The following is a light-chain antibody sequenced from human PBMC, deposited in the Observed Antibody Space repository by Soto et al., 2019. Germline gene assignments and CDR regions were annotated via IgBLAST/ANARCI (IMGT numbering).Light chain of an antibody. CDR2: EVS. V-gene: IGLV2-23*02. CDR1: SSDVGSYNL. J-gene: IGLJ1*01. Sequence: QSVLTQPASVSGSPGQSITISCTGTSSDVGSYNLVSWYQQHPGKAPKLMIYEVSKRPSGVSNRFSGSKSGNTASLTISGLQAEDAADYYCCSYAGSKVFGTGTKVTVL. CDR3: CSYAGSKV.